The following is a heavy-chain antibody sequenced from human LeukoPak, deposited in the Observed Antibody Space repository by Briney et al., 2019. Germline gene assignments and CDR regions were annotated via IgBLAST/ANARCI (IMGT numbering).Heavy chain of an antibody. CDR1: GYTFTRYD. CDR2: MNPNSGNT. J-gene: IGHJ4*02. CDR3: ARGSYDILTGYYPPDF. D-gene: IGHD3-9*01. V-gene: IGHV1-8*01. Sequence: ASVKVSCKASGYTFTRYDINWVRQATGQGLEWMGWMNPNSGNTGYAQKFQGRVTMTRNTSISKAYMELSSLRSEDTAVYYCARGSYDILTGYYPPDFWGQGTLVTVSS.